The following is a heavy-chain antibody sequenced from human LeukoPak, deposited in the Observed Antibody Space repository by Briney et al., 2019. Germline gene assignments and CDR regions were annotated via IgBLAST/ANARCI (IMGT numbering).Heavy chain of an antibody. V-gene: IGHV4-59*01. Sequence: SETLSLTCTVSGGSISSYYWSWIRQPPGKGLEWIGYIYYSGSTNYNPSLKSRVTISVDTSKNQFSLKLSSVTAADTAVYYCARNYPYGDYPFNWYLDLWGRGTLVTVSS. CDR1: GGSISSYY. D-gene: IGHD4-17*01. J-gene: IGHJ2*01. CDR3: ARNYPYGDYPFNWYLDL. CDR2: IYYSGST.